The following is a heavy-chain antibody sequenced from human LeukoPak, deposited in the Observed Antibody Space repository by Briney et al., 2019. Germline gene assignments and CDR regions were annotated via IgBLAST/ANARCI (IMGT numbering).Heavy chain of an antibody. V-gene: IGHV4-4*07. CDR3: ARDQRPRAAYYYYMDV. CDR2: IYTSGST. D-gene: IGHD2-15*01. Sequence: SETLSLTCTVSGGSISSYYWSWIRQPAGKGLEWIGRIYTSGSTNYTPSLKSRVTMSVDTSKNQFSLKLSSVTAADTAVYYCARDQRPRAAYYYYMDVWGKGTTVTVSS. CDR1: GGSISSYY. J-gene: IGHJ6*03.